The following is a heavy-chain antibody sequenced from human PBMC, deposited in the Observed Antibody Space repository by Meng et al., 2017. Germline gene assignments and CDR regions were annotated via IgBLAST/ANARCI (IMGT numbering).Heavy chain of an antibody. CDR3: ASPYCTNGVCSPEY. V-gene: IGHV1-69*01. CDR2: IIPIFGTA. J-gene: IGHJ4*02. CDR1: GGTFSSYA. D-gene: IGHD2-8*01. Sequence: QGQLLRSGAEVKKPGSSGKVSCKASGGTFSSYAISWVRQAPGQGLEWMGGIIPIFGTANYAQKFQGRVTITADESTSTAYMELSSLRSEDTAVYYCASPYCTNGVCSPEYWGQGTLVTVSS.